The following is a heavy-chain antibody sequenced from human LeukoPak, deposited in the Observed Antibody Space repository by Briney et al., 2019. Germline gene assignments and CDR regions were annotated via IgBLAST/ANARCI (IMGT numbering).Heavy chain of an antibody. V-gene: IGHV1-69-2*01. J-gene: IGHJ4*02. CDR1: GYTFTDYY. CDR3: ATEGVVVPAVIDY. Sequence: ASVKVSCKVSGYTFTDYYMHWVQQAPGKGLEWMGLVDPEDGETIYAEKFQGRVTITADTSTDTAYTELSGLRSEDTAVYYCATEGVVVPAVIDYWGQGTLVTVSS. CDR2: VDPEDGET. D-gene: IGHD2-2*01.